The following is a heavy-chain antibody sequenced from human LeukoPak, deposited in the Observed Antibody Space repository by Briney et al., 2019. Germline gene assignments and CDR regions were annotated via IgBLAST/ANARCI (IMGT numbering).Heavy chain of an antibody. D-gene: IGHD3-22*01. CDR2: INPNSGGT. CDR1: GYTFTGYY. J-gene: IGHJ4*02. CDR3: ARIPHRGYYDSSGKFDY. Sequence: GASVKVSCKASGYTFTGYYIHWVRQAPGQGLEWMGWINPNSGGTNYAQKFQGRVTMTRDTSISTAYMELSRLRSDDTAVYYCARIPHRGYYDSSGKFDYWGQGTLVTVSS. V-gene: IGHV1-2*02.